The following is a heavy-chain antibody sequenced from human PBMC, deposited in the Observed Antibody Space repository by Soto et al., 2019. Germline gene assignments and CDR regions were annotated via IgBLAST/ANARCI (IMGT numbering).Heavy chain of an antibody. CDR3: ARVERGTATTVVDAFDI. J-gene: IGHJ3*02. CDR2: MSHSGGT. V-gene: IGHV4-34*01. CDR1: GGSVNSGNYY. D-gene: IGHD1-1*01. Sequence: QVQLQQWGAGLLKPSETLSLTCAVFGGSVNSGNYYWSWIRQPPGKGLEWIGEMSHSGGTHFNPSRKSRVTISVDTSKNQCSLKVSSVRAADTALYYCARVERGTATTVVDAFDIWGPGTRVTVSS.